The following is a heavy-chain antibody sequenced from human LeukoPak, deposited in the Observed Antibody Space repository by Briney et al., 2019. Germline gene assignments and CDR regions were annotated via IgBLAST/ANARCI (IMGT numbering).Heavy chain of an antibody. V-gene: IGHV4-59*08. D-gene: IGHD2-8*01. Sequence: SETLSLTCTVSGGSISSYYWSWIRQPPGKGLEWIGYIYYSGSTNYNPSLKSRVAISADTSKNQFSLKLSSVTAADTAVYYCARHEWRSPFDYWGQGTLVTVSS. CDR2: IYYSGST. J-gene: IGHJ4*02. CDR1: GGSISSYY. CDR3: ARHEWRSPFDY.